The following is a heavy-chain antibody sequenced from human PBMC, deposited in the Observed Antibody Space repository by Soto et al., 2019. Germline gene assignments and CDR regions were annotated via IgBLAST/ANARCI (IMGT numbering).Heavy chain of an antibody. CDR2: IKSKALGGTT. D-gene: IGHD3-22*01. CDR3: TTDSYSAMIEVRFDY. CDR1: GFAFNSAW. J-gene: IGHJ4*03. Sequence: EVHLVDSGGDLVKPGGSLRLSCAGSGFAFNSAWINWVRQAPGKGLEWVGRIKSKALGGTTDFAAPVRGRFAITRDDSRNMAYMQMNSLNTEDTAVYYCTTDSYSAMIEVRFDYWGHGTLVTVSS. V-gene: IGHV3-15*07.